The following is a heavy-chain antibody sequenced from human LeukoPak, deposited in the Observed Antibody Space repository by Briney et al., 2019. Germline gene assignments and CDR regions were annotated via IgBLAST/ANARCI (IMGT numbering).Heavy chain of an antibody. CDR1: GYTFTSYY. CDR3: ARGHPFGGFDY. D-gene: IGHD4-23*01. J-gene: IGHJ4*02. Sequence: ASVKVSCKASGYTFTSYYMHWVRQAPGQGLEWMGWISAYNGNTNYAQKLQGRVTMTTDTSTSTAYMELRSLRSDDTAVYYCARGHPFGGFDYWGQGTLVTVSS. CDR2: ISAYNGNT. V-gene: IGHV1-18*04.